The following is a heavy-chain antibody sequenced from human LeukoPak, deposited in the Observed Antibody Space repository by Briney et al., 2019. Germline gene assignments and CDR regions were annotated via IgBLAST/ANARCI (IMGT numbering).Heavy chain of an antibody. V-gene: IGHV3-7*01. Sequence: AGGSLRFSCAASGFTFSTYWMSWVRQAPGKGLEWVASINRDGSGKYYGDSVKGRFTISRDNAENSLFLQMNSLRAEDTAVYYCARDRLRFSFWGQGTLVTVSS. CDR3: ARDRLRFSF. J-gene: IGHJ4*02. CDR1: GFTFSTYW. D-gene: IGHD3-3*01. CDR2: INRDGSGK.